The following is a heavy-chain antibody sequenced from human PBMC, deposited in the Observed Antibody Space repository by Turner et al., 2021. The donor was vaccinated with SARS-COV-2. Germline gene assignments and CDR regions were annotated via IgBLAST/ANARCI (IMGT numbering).Heavy chain of an antibody. Sequence: QITLKASGPTVVQPTQTLTLTAAFPGFALSASGAVVGWIRQPPGKALEWLALIYWDDDKRYSPSLKSRLTITKDTSKNQVVLTMTNMDPVDTATYYCAHSVTYYDSSGYLGGDALDIWGQGTMVTISS. D-gene: IGHD3-22*01. V-gene: IGHV2-5*02. J-gene: IGHJ3*02. CDR1: GFALSASGAV. CDR3: AHSVTYYDSSGYLGGDALDI. CDR2: IYWDDDK.